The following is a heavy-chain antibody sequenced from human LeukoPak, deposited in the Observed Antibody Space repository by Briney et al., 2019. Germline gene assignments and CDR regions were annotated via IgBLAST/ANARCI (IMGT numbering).Heavy chain of an antibody. J-gene: IGHJ4*02. CDR3: ARDHGSSGYYPDY. Sequence: ASVKVSCKASGYTFTGYYMHWVRQAPGQGLEWMGWINPNSGGTNYAQKFQGRVTMTRDTSISTAYMELSRLRSDDTAAYYCARDHGSSGYYPDYWGQGTLVTVSS. CDR1: GYTFTGYY. CDR2: INPNSGGT. V-gene: IGHV1-2*02. D-gene: IGHD3-22*01.